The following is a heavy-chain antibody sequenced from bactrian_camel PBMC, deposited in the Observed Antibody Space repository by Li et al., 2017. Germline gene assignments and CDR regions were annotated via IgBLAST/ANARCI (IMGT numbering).Heavy chain of an antibody. D-gene: IGHD1*01. Sequence: VQLVESGGGSVQAGGSLRLSCAASGDTYATYNMGWFRQAPGKEREGVATLSRAGGWTDYADSVKGRFTISQDNAKNTVYLQMNDLEPEDTAMYYCAATRGPCSGGEWWAIQSHYDVWGRGTQVTVS. CDR3: AATRGPCSGGEWWAIQSHYDV. J-gene: IGHJ4*01. CDR1: GDTYATYN. V-gene: IGHV3S40*01. CDR2: LSRAGGWT.